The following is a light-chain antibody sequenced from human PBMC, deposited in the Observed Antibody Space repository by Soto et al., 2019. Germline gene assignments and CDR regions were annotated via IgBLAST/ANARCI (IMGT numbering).Light chain of an antibody. CDR3: QQYHSTPGT. CDR2: WAS. J-gene: IGKJ1*01. CDR1: QSLLYSSNNKNY. Sequence: DIVMTQSPDSLAVSLGERATINCKSSQSLLYSSNNKNYLAWYQQKPGQPPKLLIYWASTRESGVPDRFSGAGSGIEFTLTISSLQAEDEAVYYCQQYHSTPGTFGQGTKVEIK. V-gene: IGKV4-1*01.